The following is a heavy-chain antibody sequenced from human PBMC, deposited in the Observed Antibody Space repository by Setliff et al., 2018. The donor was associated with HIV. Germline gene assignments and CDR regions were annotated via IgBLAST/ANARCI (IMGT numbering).Heavy chain of an antibody. CDR3: AKTPSSGWYSLYLDY. CDR1: GFTFSGYG. D-gene: IGHD6-19*01. CDR2: IRYDGSNQ. Sequence: GGSLRLSCAASGFTFSGYGMHWVRQAPGKGLEWVAFIRYDGSNQHYADSVRGRFTISRDNSKNTLYLQMNSLRAEDTAVYYCAKTPSSGWYSLYLDYWGQGTLVTVSS. V-gene: IGHV3-30*02. J-gene: IGHJ4*02.